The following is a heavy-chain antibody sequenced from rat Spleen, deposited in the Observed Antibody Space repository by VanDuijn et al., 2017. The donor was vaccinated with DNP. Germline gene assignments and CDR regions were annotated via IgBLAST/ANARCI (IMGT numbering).Heavy chain of an antibody. J-gene: IGHJ2*01. V-gene: IGHV5-22*01. Sequence: EVQLVESGGGLVQPGRSLKLSCAASGFTFNGYYMAWVRQAPTKGLEWVASISYDGTGTYYRGSVKGRFTISRDNAKSTLYLQMNSLRSEDMATYYCAKNSGYYFDYWGQGVMVTVSS. CDR1: GFTFNGYY. D-gene: IGHD4-3*01. CDR2: ISYDGTGT. CDR3: AKNSGYYFDY.